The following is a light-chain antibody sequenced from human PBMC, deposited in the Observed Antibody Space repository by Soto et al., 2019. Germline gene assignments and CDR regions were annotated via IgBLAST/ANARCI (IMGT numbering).Light chain of an antibody. J-gene: IGKJ4*01. CDR1: QGIINY. CDR2: AAS. CDR3: QKYNSAPLT. V-gene: IGKV1-27*01. Sequence: SLSASVGDRVTITCRASQGIINYLAWYQQKPGKVPKLLIYAASTFQSGVPSRCSGSGSATDFTLPISSLQPEDVATYYCQKYNSAPLTFGGGTKVDIK.